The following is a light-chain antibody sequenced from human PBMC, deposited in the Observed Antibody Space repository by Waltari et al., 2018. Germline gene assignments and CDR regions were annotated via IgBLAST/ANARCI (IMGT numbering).Light chain of an antibody. CDR2: RNT. Sequence: QSVLTQPPSMSGIPGQRVTISCSGSHSNIGSNFVYWYQQFPGMAPQLLIFRNTHRPAGVPDRFSAPKAGASASLAISGLRSEDEADYYCAAWDDSLSGRVFGGGTKLTV. V-gene: IGLV1-47*01. CDR3: AAWDDSLSGRV. CDR1: HSNIGSNF. J-gene: IGLJ2*01.